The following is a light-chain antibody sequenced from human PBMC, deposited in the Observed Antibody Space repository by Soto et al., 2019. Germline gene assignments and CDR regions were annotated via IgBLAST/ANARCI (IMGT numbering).Light chain of an antibody. Sequence: NFMLTQPHSVSESPGKTVTFSCTGSSGSIASKSVQWYQQRPGSAPTTVIYEVDQRPSGVPDRFSGSIDSSSNSASLTISGLMTEDEADYYCQSFDSRYVLFGGGTKLTVL. CDR3: QSFDSRYVL. CDR1: SGSIASKS. CDR2: EVD. J-gene: IGLJ2*01. V-gene: IGLV6-57*02.